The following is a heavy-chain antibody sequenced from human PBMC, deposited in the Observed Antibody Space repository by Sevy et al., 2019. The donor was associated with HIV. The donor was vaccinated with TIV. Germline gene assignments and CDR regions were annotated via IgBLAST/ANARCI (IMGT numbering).Heavy chain of an antibody. V-gene: IGHV3-23*01. J-gene: IGHJ4*02. CDR3: AKDDRDEASYFDY. CDR2: ISGSGGST. CDR1: GFTFSSYA. Sequence: VRSLRLSCAASGFTFSSYAMSWVRQAPGKGLQWVSAISGSGGSTYYADSVKGRFTISRVNSKNTLYLQMNSLTAEDTAVYYCAKDDRDEASYFDYWGQGTLVSVSS.